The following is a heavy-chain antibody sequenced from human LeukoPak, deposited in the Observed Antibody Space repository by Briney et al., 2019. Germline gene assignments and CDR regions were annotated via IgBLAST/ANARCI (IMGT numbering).Heavy chain of an antibody. D-gene: IGHD2/OR15-2a*01. Sequence: SETLSLTYSVSGGSISSYYWSWIRQPLGKGLEWIGYLHYTGSTNYNPSLKRRVTTSVDTSKNQFSLKLSSVTAADTAVYYCARHDDSNTYIDALDIWGQGTLVTVSS. V-gene: IGHV4-59*08. CDR3: ARHDDSNTYIDALDI. J-gene: IGHJ3*02. CDR2: LHYTGST. CDR1: GGSISSYY.